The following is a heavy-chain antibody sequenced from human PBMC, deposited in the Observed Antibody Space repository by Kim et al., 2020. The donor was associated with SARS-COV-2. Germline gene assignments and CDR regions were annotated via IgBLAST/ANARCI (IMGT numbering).Heavy chain of an antibody. D-gene: IGHD3-10*01. J-gene: IGHJ5*02. Sequence: GGSLRLSCAASGFPFSSYAMNWVRQAPGKGLEWVSSISGSGVTTYLADSVKGRFSISRDNSKNTLYLQMNSLRVEDTAVYYCAKDYSGIYYGRFDPWGQGTLVSVSS. V-gene: IGHV3-23*01. CDR1: GFPFSSYA. CDR2: ISGSGVTT. CDR3: AKDYSGIYYGRFDP.